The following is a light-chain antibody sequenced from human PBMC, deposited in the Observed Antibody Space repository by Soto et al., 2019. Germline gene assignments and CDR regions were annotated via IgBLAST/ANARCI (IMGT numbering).Light chain of an antibody. CDR2: EVF. J-gene: IGKJ3*01. CDR1: QSLLFSDAKTY. V-gene: IGKV2D-29*01. Sequence: DLVMTQTPLSLSVTPGQPASISCKSSQSLLFSDAKTYLYWYLQRPGQPPQLLISEVFNRFSGVPDRFSGNGSGTDFTLTISRVAAEDVGIYYCMQSIQLPPTFGPGTKVDIK. CDR3: MQSIQLPPT.